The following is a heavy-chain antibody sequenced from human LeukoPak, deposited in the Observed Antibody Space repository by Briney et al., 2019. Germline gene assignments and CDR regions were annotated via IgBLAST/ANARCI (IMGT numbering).Heavy chain of an antibody. CDR1: GFTFSGSA. D-gene: IGHD2-2*01. J-gene: IGHJ4*02. Sequence: GGSLKLSCAASGFTFSGSAMHWVRQASGKGLEWVGRIRSKANSYATAYAASVKGRFTISRDDSKNTAYLQMNSLKTEDTAVYYCTIYCSSTSCPYYFDYWGRGTLVTVSS. CDR2: IRSKANSYAT. V-gene: IGHV3-73*01. CDR3: TIYCSSTSCPYYFDY.